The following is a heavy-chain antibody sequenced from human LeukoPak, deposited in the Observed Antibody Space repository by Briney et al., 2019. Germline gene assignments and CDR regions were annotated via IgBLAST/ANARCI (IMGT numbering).Heavy chain of an antibody. CDR2: INHSGST. V-gene: IGHV4-34*01. Sequence: SETLSLTCAVYGGSFSGYYWSWIRQPPGKRLEWIGEINHSGSTNYNPSLKSRVTISVDTSKNQFSLKLSSVTAADTAVYYCARGGSTMPYYGMDVWGQGTTVTVSS. CDR1: GGSFSGYY. D-gene: IGHD2-2*01. J-gene: IGHJ6*02. CDR3: ARGGSTMPYYGMDV.